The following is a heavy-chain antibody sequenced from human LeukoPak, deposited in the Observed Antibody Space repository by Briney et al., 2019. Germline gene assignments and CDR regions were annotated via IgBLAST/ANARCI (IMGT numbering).Heavy chain of an antibody. Sequence: SETLSLTCTVSGGSISSHYWSWIRQPPGKGLEWIGYIYYSGSTNYNPSLKSRVTISVDTSKNQFSLKLSSVTAADTAVYYCARVVATIRDYYYYMDVWGKRTTVTVSS. CDR2: IYYSGST. D-gene: IGHD5-12*01. J-gene: IGHJ6*03. V-gene: IGHV4-59*11. CDR1: GGSISSHY. CDR3: ARVVATIRDYYYYMDV.